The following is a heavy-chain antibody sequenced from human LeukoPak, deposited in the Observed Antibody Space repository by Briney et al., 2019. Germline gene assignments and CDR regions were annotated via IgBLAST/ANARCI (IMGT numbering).Heavy chain of an antibody. D-gene: IGHD1-26*01. J-gene: IGHJ6*02. CDR1: GGSISSYY. Sequence: SETLSLTCTVSGGSISSYYWSWIRQPPGKGLEWIGYIYYSGSTNYNPSLKSRVTISVDTSKNQFSLKLSSVTAADTAVYYCARGTIVGTPHDMDVWGQGTTVTVSS. CDR3: ARGTIVGTPHDMDV. V-gene: IGHV4-59*01. CDR2: IYYSGST.